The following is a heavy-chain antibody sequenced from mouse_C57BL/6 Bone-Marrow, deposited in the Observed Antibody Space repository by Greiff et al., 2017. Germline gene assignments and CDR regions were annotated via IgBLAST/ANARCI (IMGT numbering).Heavy chain of an antibody. CDR3: ARNCPYYHGSSPGYCDY. CDR1: GYSFTGYY. D-gene: IGHD1-1*01. CDR2: INPSTGGT. J-gene: IGHJ2*01. V-gene: IGHV1-42*01. Sequence: VQLQQSGPELVKPGASVKISCKASGYSFTGYYMNWVKQSPEKSLEWIGEINPSTGGTTYNQKFKAKAPLTVDKSSSTAYMQLKSLTSEDSAVYYCARNCPYYHGSSPGYCDYWGQGTTLTVSS.